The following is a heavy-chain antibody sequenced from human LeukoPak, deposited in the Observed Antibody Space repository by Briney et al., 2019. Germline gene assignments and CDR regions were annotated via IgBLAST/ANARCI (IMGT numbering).Heavy chain of an antibody. D-gene: IGHD3-10*01. CDR1: GFTFSDYY. CDR2: ISSSGSTI. Sequence: GGSLRLSCAASGFTFSDYYMSWIRQAPGKGLEWVSYISSSGSTIYYAGSVKGRFTISRDNAKNSLYLQMNSLRAEDTAVYYCARAQATMVRGVYLYWGQGTLVTVSS. J-gene: IGHJ4*02. CDR3: ARAQATMVRGVYLY. V-gene: IGHV3-11*01.